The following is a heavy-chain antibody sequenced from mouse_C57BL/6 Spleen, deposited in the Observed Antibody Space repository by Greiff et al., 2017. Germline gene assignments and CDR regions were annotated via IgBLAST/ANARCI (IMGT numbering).Heavy chain of an antibody. V-gene: IGHV5-17*01. J-gene: IGHJ4*01. CDR1: GFTFSDYG. CDR3: ARLLTIGGMDY. D-gene: IGHD2-12*01. CDR2: ISSGSSTI. Sequence: EVQLVESGGGLVKPGGSLKLSCAASGFTFSDYGMHWVRQAPEKGLEWVAYISSGSSTIYYADTVKGRFPISRDNAKNTLFLQMTSLRSEDTAMYYCARLLTIGGMDYWGQGTSVTVSS.